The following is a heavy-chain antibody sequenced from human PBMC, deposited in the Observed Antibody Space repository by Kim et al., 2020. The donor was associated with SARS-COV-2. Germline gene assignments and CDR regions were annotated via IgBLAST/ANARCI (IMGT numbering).Heavy chain of an antibody. J-gene: IGHJ4*02. CDR1: GFTFSDYY. CDR3: ARGDYDILTGYYTYFDY. V-gene: IGHV3-11*05. Sequence: GGSLRLSCAASGFTFSDYYMSWIRQAPGKGLEWVSYISSSSSYTNYADSVKGRFTISRDNAKNSLYLQMNSLRAEDTAVYYCARGDYDILTGYYTYFDYWGQGTLVTDSS. CDR2: ISSSSSYT. D-gene: IGHD3-9*01.